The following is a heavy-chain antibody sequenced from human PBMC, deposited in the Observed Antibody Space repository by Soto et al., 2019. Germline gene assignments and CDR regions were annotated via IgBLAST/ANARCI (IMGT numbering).Heavy chain of an antibody. Sequence: QVQLVESWGGVVQPGRSLRLSCAASGFTFNTYTMHWVRQAPGKGLEWVALILSDGSNKYYADSVKGRFTISRDNSKNTLYLQMNSLRAEDTAVYYCARDRGYSYGHPLDYWGQGTLVTVSS. CDR3: ARDRGYSYGHPLDY. D-gene: IGHD5-18*01. CDR2: ILSDGSNK. CDR1: GFTFNTYT. V-gene: IGHV3-30-3*01. J-gene: IGHJ4*02.